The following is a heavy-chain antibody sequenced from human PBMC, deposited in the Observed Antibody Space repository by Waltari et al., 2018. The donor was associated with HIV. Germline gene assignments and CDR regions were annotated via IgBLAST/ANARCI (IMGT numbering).Heavy chain of an antibody. V-gene: IGHV1-8*01. J-gene: IGHJ6*02. CDR2: MNPNSGNT. CDR1: GYTLTGYD. CDR3: ARSYDYGGNPIYYGMDV. Sequence: QVQLVQSGAEVKKPGASVKVSCKASGYTLTGYDFNWVRQATGQGLEWMGWMNPNSGNTGYAQKFQGRVTMTRNTSISTAYMELSSLRSEDTAVYYCARSYDYGGNPIYYGMDVWGQGTTVTVSS. D-gene: IGHD4-17*01.